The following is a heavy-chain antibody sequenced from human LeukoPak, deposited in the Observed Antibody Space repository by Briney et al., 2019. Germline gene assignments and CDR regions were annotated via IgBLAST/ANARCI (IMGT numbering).Heavy chain of an antibody. CDR3: ARDQEGFDY. V-gene: IGHV1-46*01. CDR1: GYTFTSNY. Sequence: GASVTVSCTASGYTFTSNYIHWVRQAPGQGLEWMGMIYPRDGSTSYAQKFQGRVTVTRDKSTSTVHMELGGLRSEDTAVYYCARDQEGFDYWGQGTLVTVSS. CDR2: IYPRDGST. J-gene: IGHJ4*02.